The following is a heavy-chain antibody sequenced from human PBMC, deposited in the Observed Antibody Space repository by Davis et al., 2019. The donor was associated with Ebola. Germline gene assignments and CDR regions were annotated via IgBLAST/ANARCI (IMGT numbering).Heavy chain of an antibody. CDR3: STLTVTADFDY. CDR2: ISWDGGST. D-gene: IGHD4-17*01. J-gene: IGHJ4*02. CDR1: GFTFDDYT. Sequence: GESLKISCAASGFTFDDYTMHWVRQAPGKGLEWVSLISWDGGSTYYADSVKGRFTISRDNSKNSLYLQMNSLRTEDTALYYCSTLTVTADFDYWGQGTLVTVSS. V-gene: IGHV3-43*01.